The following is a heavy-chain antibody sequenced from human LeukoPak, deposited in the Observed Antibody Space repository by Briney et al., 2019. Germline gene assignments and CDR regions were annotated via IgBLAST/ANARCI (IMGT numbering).Heavy chain of an antibody. Sequence: GASVKVSCKASGGTFSNFAVSWVRQAPGQGLEWMGWISAYNGNTNYAQKLQGRVTMTTDTSTSTAYMELRSLRSDDTAVYYCAREAAAAGMDYWGQGTLVTVSS. D-gene: IGHD6-13*01. J-gene: IGHJ4*02. V-gene: IGHV1-18*01. CDR1: GGTFSNFA. CDR2: ISAYNGNT. CDR3: AREAAAAGMDY.